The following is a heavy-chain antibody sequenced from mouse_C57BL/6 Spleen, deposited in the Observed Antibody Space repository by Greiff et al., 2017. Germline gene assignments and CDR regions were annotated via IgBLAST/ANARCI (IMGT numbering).Heavy chain of an antibody. CDR1: GFSLTRYG. V-gene: IGHV2-2*01. Sequence: VQLQQSGPGLVQPSQSLSITCTVSGFSLTRYGVHWVRQSPGKGLEWLGVIWSGGSTDYNAAFISRLSISKDNSKSQVFFKMNSLQADDTAIYYCARNPYYYGSRDYAMDYWGQGTSVTVSS. J-gene: IGHJ4*01. CDR2: IWSGGST. D-gene: IGHD1-1*01. CDR3: ARNPYYYGSRDYAMDY.